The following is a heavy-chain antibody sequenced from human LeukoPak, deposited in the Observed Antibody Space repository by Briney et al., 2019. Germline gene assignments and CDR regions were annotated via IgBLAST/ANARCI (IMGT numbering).Heavy chain of an antibody. J-gene: IGHJ4*02. V-gene: IGHV3-53*01. D-gene: IGHD6-19*01. CDR1: GFSVSSKY. CDR3: AGGQMFTSGGFES. Sequence: GGSLRPSCAASGFSVSSKYMSWVHQAPGKGLEWVSVLYTAGDTYYADSVKGRFTISRDNSKNTLSLQMNSLRPDDTALYYCAGGQMFTSGGFESWGQGALVTVSS. CDR2: LYTAGDT.